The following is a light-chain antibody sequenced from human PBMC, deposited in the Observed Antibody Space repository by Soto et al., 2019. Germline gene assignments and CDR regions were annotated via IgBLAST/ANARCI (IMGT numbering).Light chain of an antibody. CDR3: CSHVGSNTFV. V-gene: IGLV2-23*02. J-gene: IGLJ2*01. Sequence: QSALTQPASVSGSLGQSITISCTGTSSDVGSYNLVSWYQQHPGKAPKLMIYAVDKRPSGVSNRFSGSKSGNTASLTISGLQAEDEADYYCCSHVGSNTFVFGGGTKLTVL. CDR2: AVD. CDR1: SSDVGSYNL.